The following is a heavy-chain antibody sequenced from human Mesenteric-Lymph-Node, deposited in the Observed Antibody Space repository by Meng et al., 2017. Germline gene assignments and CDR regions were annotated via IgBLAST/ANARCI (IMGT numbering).Heavy chain of an antibody. J-gene: IGHJ6*02. Sequence: GESLKISCAASGFTFSSYAMHWVRQAPGKGLEWVAVISYDGSNKYYADSVKGRFTISRDNSKNTLYLQMNSLRAEDTAVYYCARDLDCNGGCCYSDYYYGMDVWGQGTTVTVSS. D-gene: IGHD2-15*01. CDR3: ARDLDCNGGCCYSDYYYGMDV. CDR1: GFTFSSYA. V-gene: IGHV3-30*01. CDR2: ISYDGSNK.